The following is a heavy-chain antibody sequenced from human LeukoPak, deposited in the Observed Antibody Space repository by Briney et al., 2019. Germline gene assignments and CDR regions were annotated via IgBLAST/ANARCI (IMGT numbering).Heavy chain of an antibody. Sequence: GGSLRLSSAASGFTFSSYAMSWVRQAPGNGLEWVSAISGSGGSTYYADSVKGRFTISRDNSKNTLYLQMNSLKTEDTAVYYCTTDLLQYLQFDYWGQGTLVTVSS. CDR1: GFTFSSYA. CDR3: TTDLLQYLQFDY. D-gene: IGHD2-2*01. J-gene: IGHJ4*02. CDR2: ISGSGGST. V-gene: IGHV3-23*01.